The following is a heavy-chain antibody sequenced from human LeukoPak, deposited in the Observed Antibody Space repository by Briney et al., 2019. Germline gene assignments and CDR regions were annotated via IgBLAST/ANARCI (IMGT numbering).Heavy chain of an antibody. Sequence: ASVKVSCKASGYTFTGYYMHWVRQAPGQGLEWMGWINPNSGGTNYAQKFQGRVTMTRDTSISTAYMELSRLRSDDTAVYYRARAFAAAAGIAYYYYYYYMDVWGKGTTVTVSS. CDR3: ARAFAAAAGIAYYYYYYYMDV. J-gene: IGHJ6*03. V-gene: IGHV1-2*02. D-gene: IGHD6-13*01. CDR1: GYTFTGYY. CDR2: INPNSGGT.